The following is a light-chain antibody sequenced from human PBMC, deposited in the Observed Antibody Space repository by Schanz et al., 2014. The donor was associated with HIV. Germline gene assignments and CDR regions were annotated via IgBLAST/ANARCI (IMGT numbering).Light chain of an antibody. Sequence: QSVLTQSPSVSGAPGQRVTISCAGSSSNIGSVYDVHWYQQLPGMAPKLLISGNNNRPSGVPDRFSGSKSGTSASLAISGLRSEDEADYYCAAWDDSLSGWVFGGGTKLTVL. V-gene: IGLV1-40*01. J-gene: IGLJ3*02. CDR2: GNN. CDR3: AAWDDSLSGWV. CDR1: SSNIGSVYD.